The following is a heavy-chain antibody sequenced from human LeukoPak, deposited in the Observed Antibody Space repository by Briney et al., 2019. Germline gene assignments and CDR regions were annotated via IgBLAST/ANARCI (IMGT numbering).Heavy chain of an antibody. V-gene: IGHV3-48*03. CDR2: ISSSGSTM. CDR1: GFTFSSYE. J-gene: IGHJ4*02. Sequence: QPGGSLRLSRAASGFTFSSYEMNWVRQAPGKGLEWISYISSSGSTMYYADSVKGRFTISRDNAKNSLYLQMNSLRAEDTAIYYCASSSWYALDYWGQGTLVTVSS. CDR3: ASSSWYALDY. D-gene: IGHD6-13*01.